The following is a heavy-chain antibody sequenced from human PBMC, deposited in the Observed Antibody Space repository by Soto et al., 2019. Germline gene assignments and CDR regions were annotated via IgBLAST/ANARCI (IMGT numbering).Heavy chain of an antibody. J-gene: IGHJ3*02. CDR2: IYYSGST. V-gene: IGHV4-31*03. CDR3: ARDITIFGVARRGAFDI. CDR1: GGSISSGVYY. D-gene: IGHD3-3*01. Sequence: PSETLSLTCTVSGGSISSGVYYWSGIRHHPGKGLEWIGYIYYSGSTYYNPSLRSRVTISVDTSKNQFSLKLSSVTAADTAVYYCARDITIFGVARRGAFDIWGQGTMVTVSS.